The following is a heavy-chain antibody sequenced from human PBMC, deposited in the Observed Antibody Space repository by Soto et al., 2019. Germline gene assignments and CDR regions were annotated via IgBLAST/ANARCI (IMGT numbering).Heavy chain of an antibody. CDR2: IYWDDDK. Sequence: QITLKESGPTLVKPTQTLTLTCTFSGFSLSTSGEGVGWIRQPPGKALEWLILIYWDDDKRYSPSLKTRLTITKDTSKNQVVLTMTNMEPVDTATHSCERRRSSSWHFDYWGQGTLVTVSS. CDR1: GFSLSTSGEG. V-gene: IGHV2-5*02. CDR3: ERRRSSSWHFDY. D-gene: IGHD6-13*01. J-gene: IGHJ4*02.